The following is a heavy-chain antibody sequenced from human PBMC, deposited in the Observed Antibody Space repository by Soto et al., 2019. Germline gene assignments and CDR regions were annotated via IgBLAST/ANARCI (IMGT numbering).Heavy chain of an antibody. CDR3: VRGPDYEGYFDY. CDR1: GTTFSNYA. D-gene: IGHD3-22*01. CDR2: IILPFGTP. Sequence: QVRPVQSGAEVKKTGSSVKVSCKASGTTFSNYAIGWVRQAPGQGLEWMGGIILPFGTPNYAQKFQGRVTITADESMTTVYMELRGLRFEDTAVYYCVRGPDYEGYFDYWGQGSLVTVSS. V-gene: IGHV1-69*12. J-gene: IGHJ4*02.